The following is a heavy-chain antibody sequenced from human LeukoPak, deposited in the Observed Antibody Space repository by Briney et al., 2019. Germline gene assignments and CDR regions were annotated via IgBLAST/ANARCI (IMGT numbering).Heavy chain of an antibody. Sequence: GGSLRLSCAASGFTFEDYVMHWVRQAPGKGLEWVSGISWNSGSIGYADSVKGRFTISRDNAKNSLYLQMNSLRAEDTALYYCTKGGVGTTKMYYFDYWGQGTLVTVSS. CDR2: ISWNSGSI. CDR3: TKGGVGTTKMYYFDY. D-gene: IGHD1-26*01. V-gene: IGHV3-9*01. CDR1: GFTFEDYV. J-gene: IGHJ4*02.